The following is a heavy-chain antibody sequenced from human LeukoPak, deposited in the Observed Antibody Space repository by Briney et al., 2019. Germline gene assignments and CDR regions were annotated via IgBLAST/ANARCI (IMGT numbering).Heavy chain of an antibody. D-gene: IGHD5-12*01. CDR2: ISGSGGST. CDR3: AKAGDVRSGHDDY. Sequence: GGSLRLSCAAYGFTFSSYAMSWVRQAPGKLLEWVSAISGSGGSTYYADSVKGRFTISRDHSKNTLYLQMNSLRAEDTAVYYCAKAGDVRSGHDDYWGQGTLVTVSS. J-gene: IGHJ4*02. CDR1: GFTFSSYA. V-gene: IGHV3-23*01.